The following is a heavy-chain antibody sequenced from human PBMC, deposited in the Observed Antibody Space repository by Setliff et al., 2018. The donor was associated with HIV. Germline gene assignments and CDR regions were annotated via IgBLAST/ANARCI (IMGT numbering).Heavy chain of an antibody. CDR2: ISSSSSYI. CDR3: VRVTADRTNYYYYMDV. J-gene: IGHJ6*03. V-gene: IGHV3-21*04. D-gene: IGHD4-17*01. Sequence: GGSLRLSCAASGFTFSSYSMNWVRQAPGKGLEWVSFISSSSSYIYYADSVKGRFTISRDNVKNSLYLQMNSLTSDDTAVYYCVRVTADRTNYYYYMDVWGKGTTVTVSS. CDR1: GFTFSSYS.